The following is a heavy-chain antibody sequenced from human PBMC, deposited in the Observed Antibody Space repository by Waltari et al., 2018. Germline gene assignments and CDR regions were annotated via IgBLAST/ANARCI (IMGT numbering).Heavy chain of an antibody. CDR3: ARSQASMVRGVIIRLPDY. V-gene: IGHV1-69*01. Sequence: QVQLVQSGAEVKKPGSSVKVSCKASGGTFSSYAISWVRQAPGQGLEWMGGIIPIFGTANYAQKFQGRVTITADESTSTAYMELSSLRSEDTAVYYCARSQASMVRGVIIRLPDYWGQGTLVTVSS. J-gene: IGHJ4*02. D-gene: IGHD3-10*01. CDR1: GGTFSSYA. CDR2: IIPIFGTA.